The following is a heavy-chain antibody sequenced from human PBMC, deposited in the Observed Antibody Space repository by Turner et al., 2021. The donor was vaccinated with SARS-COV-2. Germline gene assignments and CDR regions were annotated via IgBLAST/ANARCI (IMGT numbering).Heavy chain of an antibody. CDR1: GFSFSDDY. V-gene: IGHV3-11*01. CDR3: ARDQYFWSGSDYYGMDV. Sequence: QVQLVESGGGLVKPGGSLRPPCAASGFSFSDDYMSWIRQAPGKGLEWVSYISSSGSTIYYADSVKGRFTISRDNAKNSLYLQMNSLRAEDTAVYYCARDQYFWSGSDYYGMDVWGQGTTVTVSS. D-gene: IGHD3-3*01. J-gene: IGHJ6*02. CDR2: ISSSGSTI.